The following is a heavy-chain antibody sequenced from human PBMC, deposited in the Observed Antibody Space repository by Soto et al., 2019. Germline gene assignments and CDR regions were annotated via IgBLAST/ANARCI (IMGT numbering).Heavy chain of an antibody. CDR1: GGSINSGNSY. Sequence: QVQLQESGPGLVKPSQTLSLTCTVSGGSINSGNSYWTWIRQHPEKGLEWIGFIFYNGNTHYNPALESRPTISIDAAKDQFSLRLKSVTAADSAVYYCARARDSGAWTYDYWGQGTLVTVSS. V-gene: IGHV4-31*02. CDR2: IFYNGNT. J-gene: IGHJ4*02. D-gene: IGHD2-15*01. CDR3: ARARDSGAWTYDY.